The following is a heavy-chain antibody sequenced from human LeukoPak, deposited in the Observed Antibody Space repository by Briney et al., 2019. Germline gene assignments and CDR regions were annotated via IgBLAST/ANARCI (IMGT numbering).Heavy chain of an antibody. D-gene: IGHD4-23*01. CDR1: GFSFRSYE. CDR3: VRLRDYGGNSDGFDI. Sequence: GGSLRLSCAASGFSFRSYEMNWVRQAPGKGLEWVSYISSSGTTIYYAGSVKGRFTISRDNTNNALYLKMNSLRAEDTAVYYCVRLRDYGGNSDGFDIWGQGTMVTVSS. J-gene: IGHJ3*02. CDR2: ISSSGTTI. V-gene: IGHV3-48*03.